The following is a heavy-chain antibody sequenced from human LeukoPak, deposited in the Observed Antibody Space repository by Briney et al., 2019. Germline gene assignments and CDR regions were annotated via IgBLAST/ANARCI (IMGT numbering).Heavy chain of an antibody. Sequence: ASVKVSCKASGYTFTGYYTHWVRQAPGQGLEWMGWINPNSGGTNYAQKFQGRVTMTRDTSISTAYMELSRLRSDDTAVYYCAAQYYYDSSALSAGYWGQGTLVTVSS. J-gene: IGHJ4*02. V-gene: IGHV1-2*02. CDR1: GYTFTGYY. CDR2: INPNSGGT. CDR3: AAQYYYDSSALSAGY. D-gene: IGHD3-22*01.